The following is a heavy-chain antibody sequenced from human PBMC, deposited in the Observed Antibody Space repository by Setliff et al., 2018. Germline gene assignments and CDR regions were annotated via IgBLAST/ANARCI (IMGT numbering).Heavy chain of an antibody. V-gene: IGHV4-34*01. Sequence: PSETLSLTCAVYGESFDNHYWTWIRQPPGERLEWIGEINHRGFTDYKPSLKSRLTMSVDTSWNQFSLNLGSVTAADTGVYYCARGRIAERPEAIDYWGQGTPVTVSS. D-gene: IGHD6-6*01. CDR3: ARGRIAERPEAIDY. CDR2: INHRGFT. CDR1: GESFDNHY. J-gene: IGHJ4*02.